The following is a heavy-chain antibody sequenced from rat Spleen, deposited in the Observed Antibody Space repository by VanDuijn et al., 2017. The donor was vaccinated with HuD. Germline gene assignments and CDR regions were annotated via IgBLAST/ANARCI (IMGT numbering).Heavy chain of an antibody. CDR3: ARQRGQGYFDY. V-gene: IGHV5-31*01. CDR1: GFAFNNYW. CDR2: IINTGGTT. D-gene: IGHD1-11*01. Sequence: EVQLVESDGGLVQPGKSLKLSCVASGFAFNNYWMTWIRQVPGKGLEWVASIINTGGTTYYPDSVKGRFTISRDSAKSTLYLQMNSLRSEDTATYYCARQRGQGYFDYWGQGVMVTVSS. J-gene: IGHJ2*01.